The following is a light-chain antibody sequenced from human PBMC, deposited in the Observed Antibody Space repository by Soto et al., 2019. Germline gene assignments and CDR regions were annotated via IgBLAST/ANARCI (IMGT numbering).Light chain of an antibody. V-gene: IGKV1-5*03. J-gene: IGKJ5*01. Sequence: DIQMTQSPSTLSASIGDRAILICRASQSISSWLAWYQQKPGKAPKLLIYKATSLESGVPSSFSGNGSGTEFTLTISSLQPDDFASYYCQQYNTYSTFGQGTRLDIK. CDR2: KAT. CDR3: QQYNTYST. CDR1: QSISSW.